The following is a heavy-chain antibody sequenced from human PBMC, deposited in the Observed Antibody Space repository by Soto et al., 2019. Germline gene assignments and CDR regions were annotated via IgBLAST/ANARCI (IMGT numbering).Heavy chain of an antibody. V-gene: IGHV3-9*01. J-gene: IGHJ5*02. D-gene: IGHD6-13*01. CDR3: AKDPTGTPGNWFDP. CDR1: GFTFDDYA. CDR2: ISWNSGSI. Sequence: EVQLVESGGGLVQPGRSLRLSCAASGFTFDDYAMHWVRQAPGKGLEWVSGISWNSGSIGYADSVKGRFTISRDNAKKYLYLQMNSLRAEDTALYYCAKDPTGTPGNWFDPWGQGTLVTVSS.